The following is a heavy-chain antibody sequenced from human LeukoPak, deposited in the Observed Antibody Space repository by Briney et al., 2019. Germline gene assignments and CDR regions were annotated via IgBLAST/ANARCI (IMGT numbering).Heavy chain of an antibody. CDR3: ARDVVVVAASWFDP. J-gene: IGHJ5*02. D-gene: IGHD2-15*01. V-gene: IGHV3-48*03. CDR1: GFVVSNYD. Sequence: PGGSVRLSCAASGFVVSNYDMNWVRQAPGKGLEWVSYISSSGNSIYYADSVKGRFTVSRDNAKNSLYLQMNSLRAEDTAVYYCARDVVVVAASWFDPWGQGTLVTVSS. CDR2: ISSSGNSI.